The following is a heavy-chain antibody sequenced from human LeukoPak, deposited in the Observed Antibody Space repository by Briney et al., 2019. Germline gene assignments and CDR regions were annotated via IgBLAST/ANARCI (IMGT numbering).Heavy chain of an antibody. CDR3: ARDRLGPTASFDY. V-gene: IGHV3-11*01. J-gene: IGHJ4*02. Sequence: GGSLRLSCAASGFAFGDYYMSWIRQAPGKGLEWVSYIGSFGTTIYYADSVKGRFTVSRDNAKNSLYLQMNSLRVEDTVVYYCARDRLGPTASFDYWGQGTLVTVSS. CDR1: GFAFGDYY. CDR2: IGSFGTTI. D-gene: IGHD1-26*01.